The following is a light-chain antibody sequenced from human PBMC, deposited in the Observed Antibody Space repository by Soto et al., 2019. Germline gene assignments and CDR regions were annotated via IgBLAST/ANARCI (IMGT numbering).Light chain of an antibody. J-gene: IGLJ2*01. Sequence: SYELTQTPSVSVAPGQTAMITCTGNNIGSKSVNCYQQKPGHAPVLVVHDDSDRPSGIPERFSGSKSCDMATLTISRVEAGDEDDYYCQVWDGSSENVVFGGGTKVTVL. CDR3: QVWDGSSENVV. CDR1: NIGSKS. V-gene: IGLV3-21*02. CDR2: DDS.